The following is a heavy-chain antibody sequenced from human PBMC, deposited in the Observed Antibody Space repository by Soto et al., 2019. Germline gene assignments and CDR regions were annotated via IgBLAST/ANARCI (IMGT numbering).Heavy chain of an antibody. CDR2: IYYSGST. V-gene: IGHV4-59*01. CDR1: GGSISSYY. J-gene: IGHJ5*02. CDR3: ARATIGNWFDP. Sequence: PSETLSLTCTVSGGSISSYYWSWIRQPPGKGLEWIGYIYYSGSTNYNPSLKSRVTISVDTSKNQFSLKLSSVTAADTAVYYCARATIGNWFDPWGQGTLVTVSS. D-gene: IGHD1-26*01.